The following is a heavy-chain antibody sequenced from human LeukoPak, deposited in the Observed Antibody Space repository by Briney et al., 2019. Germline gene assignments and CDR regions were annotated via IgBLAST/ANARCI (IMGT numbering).Heavy chain of an antibody. V-gene: IGHV3-66*01. J-gene: IGHJ4*02. CDR1: GFTVGSNY. D-gene: IGHD3-10*01. CDR3: ARDTYYGSGSYGYYFDY. Sequence: PGRSLRLSCAASGFTVGSNYVSWVRQAPGKGLDWVSAIYGGGNTYYADSVKGRFTISRDSSKNTLYLQMNSLRAEDTAVYYCARDTYYGSGSYGYYFDYWGQGTLVTVSS. CDR2: IYGGGNT.